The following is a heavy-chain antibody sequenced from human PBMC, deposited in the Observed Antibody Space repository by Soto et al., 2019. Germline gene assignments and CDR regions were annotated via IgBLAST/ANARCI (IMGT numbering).Heavy chain of an antibody. Sequence: EVQLLESGGDLVQPGGSLRLSCAASGITFSDFAMSWVRQAPGKGLEWVSVISGGGGTTYYADSVKGRFTISRDNSKNTLYLQMDSLRAEDTALYYCAKAMSTPSRPRNYFDYWGQGPLATVSS. J-gene: IGHJ4*02. CDR1: GITFSDFA. D-gene: IGHD6-6*01. CDR2: ISGGGGTT. CDR3: AKAMSTPSRPRNYFDY. V-gene: IGHV3-23*01.